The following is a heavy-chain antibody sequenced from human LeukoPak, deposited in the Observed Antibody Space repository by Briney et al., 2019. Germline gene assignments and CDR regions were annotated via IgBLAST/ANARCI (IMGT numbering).Heavy chain of an antibody. CDR1: GFTFSSYA. D-gene: IGHD3-22*01. V-gene: IGHV3-23*01. Sequence: PGRSLRLSCAASGFTFSSYAMSWVRQAPGKGLEWVSAISGSGGSTYYADSVKGRFTISRDNSKNTLYLQMNSLRAEDTAVYYCAKGRYYYDSSGYPDYWGQGTLVTVSS. J-gene: IGHJ4*02. CDR3: AKGRYYYDSSGYPDY. CDR2: ISGSGGST.